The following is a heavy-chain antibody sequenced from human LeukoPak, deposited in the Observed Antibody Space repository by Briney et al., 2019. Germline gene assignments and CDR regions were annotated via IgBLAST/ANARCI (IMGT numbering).Heavy chain of an antibody. CDR1: GYSISSGYY. J-gene: IGHJ3*02. D-gene: IGHD2-15*01. CDR2: IHHTGST. CDR3: ARGSRTFGVVVVVATAGDVFDI. V-gene: IGHV4-38-2*01. Sequence: SETLSLTCAVSGYSISSGYYWGWIRQPPGKGLEWIGSIHHTGSTYYNPSLKSRVTISVDTSKNQFSLKLSSVTAADTAVYYCARGSRTFGVVVVVATAGDVFDIWGQGTMVTVSS.